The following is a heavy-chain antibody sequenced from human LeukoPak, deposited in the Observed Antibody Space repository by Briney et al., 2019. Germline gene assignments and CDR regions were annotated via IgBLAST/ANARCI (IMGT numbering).Heavy chain of an antibody. CDR3: AKGPHRQYSGYYYYMDV. J-gene: IGHJ6*03. CDR1: GFTFDDYA. D-gene: IGHD2/OR15-2a*01. V-gene: IGHV3-9*03. CDR2: ISWNSGSI. Sequence: GGSLRLSCAASGFTFDDYAMHWVRQAPGKGLEWVSGISWNSGSIGYADSVKGRFTISRDNAKNSLYLQMNSLRAEDMALYYCAKGPHRQYSGYYYYMDVWGKGTTVTVSS.